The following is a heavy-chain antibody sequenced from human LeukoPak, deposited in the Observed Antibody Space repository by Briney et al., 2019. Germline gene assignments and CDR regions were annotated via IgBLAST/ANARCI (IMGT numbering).Heavy chain of an antibody. J-gene: IGHJ6*03. CDR3: ARGPLYGTPYYYYMDV. CDR2: IIPILGIA. D-gene: IGHD1-14*01. Sequence: ASVKVSCKASGGTFSSYAISWVRQAPGQGLEWMGRIIPILGIANYAQKFQGRVTITADKSTSTAYMELSSLRSDDTAVYYCARGPLYGTPYYYYMDVWGKGTTVTVSS. V-gene: IGHV1-69*04. CDR1: GGTFSSYA.